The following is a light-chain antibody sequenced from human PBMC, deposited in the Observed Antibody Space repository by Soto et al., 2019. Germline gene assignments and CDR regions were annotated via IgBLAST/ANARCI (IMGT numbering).Light chain of an antibody. CDR2: EVN. J-gene: IGLJ2*01. CDR1: SSDVGAYNR. CDR3: CSYAGSYTLV. Sequence: QSVLTQPPSVSASPGQSVTIPCTATSSDVGAYNRVSWYQQYPGTPPKLMISEVNNRPSGVPDRFSGSKSGNTASLTISGLQAEDEADYYCCSYAGSYTLVFGGGTKLTVL. V-gene: IGLV2-18*02.